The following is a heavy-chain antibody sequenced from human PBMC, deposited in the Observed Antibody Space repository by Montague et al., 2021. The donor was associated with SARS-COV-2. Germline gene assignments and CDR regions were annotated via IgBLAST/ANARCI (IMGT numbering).Heavy chain of an antibody. J-gene: IGHJ3*02. CDR1: GGSISSSSYY. CDR2: IYYSGST. CDR3: ASPTYYYDSSGSDAFDI. D-gene: IGHD3-22*01. Sequence: SETRSLTCTVSGGSISSSSYYWGWLRQPPGKGLEWIGSIYYSGSTYYNPSLKSRVTTSVDTSKNQFSLKLSSVTAADTAVYYCASPTYYYDSSGSDAFDIWGQGTMVTVSS. V-gene: IGHV4-39*01.